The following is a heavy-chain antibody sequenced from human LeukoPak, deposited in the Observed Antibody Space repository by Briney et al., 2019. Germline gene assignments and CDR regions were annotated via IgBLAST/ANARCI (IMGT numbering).Heavy chain of an antibody. Sequence: PSETLSLTCTVSGGSVSSGSYYWSWIRQPPGKGLEWIGYIYYSGSTNYNPSLKSRVTMSVDTSKNQFSLKLSSVTAADTAVYYCAGSAFPAGLEWLFPSYYYGMDVWGQGTTVTVSS. D-gene: IGHD3-3*01. J-gene: IGHJ6*02. CDR1: GGSVSSGSYY. V-gene: IGHV4-61*01. CDR2: IYYSGST. CDR3: AGSAFPAGLEWLFPSYYYGMDV.